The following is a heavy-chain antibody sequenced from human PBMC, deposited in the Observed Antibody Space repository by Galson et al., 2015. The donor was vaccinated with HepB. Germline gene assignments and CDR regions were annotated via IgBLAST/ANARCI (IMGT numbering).Heavy chain of an antibody. Sequence: SVKVSCKASGYTFSNYGISWVRQAPGQGLEWMGWISSYNGNTNYAQRFQGRVTMTTDTSTSTVYMELRSPTSDDTAVYYCARDTFYGDRSLYYWGQGTLVTVSS. CDR2: ISSYNGNT. D-gene: IGHD2/OR15-2a*01. CDR1: GYTFSNYG. V-gene: IGHV1-18*01. CDR3: ARDTFYGDRSLYY. J-gene: IGHJ4*02.